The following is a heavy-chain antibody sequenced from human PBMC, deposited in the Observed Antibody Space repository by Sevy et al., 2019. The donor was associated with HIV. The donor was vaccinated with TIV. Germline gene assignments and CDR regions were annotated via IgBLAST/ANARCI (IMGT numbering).Heavy chain of an antibody. CDR2: ITGISNYT. CDR1: GFTFSDYY. D-gene: IGHD3-10*02. J-gene: IGHJ3*02. CDR3: ARMFLSNMWDAFNI. V-gene: IGHV3-11*06. Sequence: GGSLRLSCAASGFTFSDYYMSWIRQAPGKGLEWVSYITGISNYTKYADSVKGGLTVSRDNARNSLYLQMNRLSAEETDVYDCARMFLSNMWDAFNIWGQGTMVTVSS.